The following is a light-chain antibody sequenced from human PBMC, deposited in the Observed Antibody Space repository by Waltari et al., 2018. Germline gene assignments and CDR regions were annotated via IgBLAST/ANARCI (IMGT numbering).Light chain of an antibody. J-gene: IGLJ3*02. V-gene: IGLV2-23*01. CDR2: EDN. Sequence: QSALTQPASVSGSPGQSITISCTGTSSDVGSYNLVSWYQQHPGKAPKLMIYEDNKRPSGVSTRCCGSKSGNTASLTIAGLQAEDEADYYCCSYAGSAIWVFGVGTKLTVL. CDR1: SSDVGSYNL. CDR3: CSYAGSAIWV.